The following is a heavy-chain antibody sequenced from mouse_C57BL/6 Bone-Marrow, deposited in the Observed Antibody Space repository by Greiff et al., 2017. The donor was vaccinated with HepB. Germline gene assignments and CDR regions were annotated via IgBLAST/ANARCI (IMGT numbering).Heavy chain of an antibody. CDR1: GYSFTGYF. CDR2: INPYNGDT. V-gene: IGHV1-20*01. J-gene: IGHJ4*01. Sequence: EVQLQQSGPELVKPGDSVKISCKASGYSFTGYFMNWVMQSHGKSLEWIGRINPYNGDTFYNQKFKGKATLTVDKSSSTAHMELRSLTSEDSAVYDCARCEGDGYFYAMDYWGQGTSVTVSS. CDR3: ARCEGDGYFYAMDY. D-gene: IGHD2-3*01.